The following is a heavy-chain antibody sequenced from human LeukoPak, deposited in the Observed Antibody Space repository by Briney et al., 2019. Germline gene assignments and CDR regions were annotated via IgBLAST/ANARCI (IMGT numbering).Heavy chain of an antibody. Sequence: ASVKVSCKASGGTFSSYAISWVRQAPGQGLEWMGGIIPIFGTANYAQKFQGRVTITTDESTSTAYMELSSLRAEDTAVYYCARDEGYGGKYFGLIDKWGQGTLVTVAS. CDR3: ARDEGYGGKYFGLIDK. D-gene: IGHD5-12*01. CDR1: GGTFSSYA. J-gene: IGHJ4*02. CDR2: IIPIFGTA. V-gene: IGHV1-69*05.